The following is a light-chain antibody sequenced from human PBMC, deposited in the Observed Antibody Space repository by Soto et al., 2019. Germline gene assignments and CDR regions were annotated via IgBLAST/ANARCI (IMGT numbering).Light chain of an antibody. CDR3: CSYAGARTFV. J-gene: IGLJ2*01. CDR2: EGN. CDR1: SSDIGSYNF. Sequence: QSVLTQPASVSGSPGQSITISCTGTSSDIGSYNFVSWYQQHPGKAPKLMIYEGNKRPSGVSNRFSGSKSGNTASLTISGLQAEDEADYYCCSYAGARTFVFGGGTKVTVL. V-gene: IGLV2-23*03.